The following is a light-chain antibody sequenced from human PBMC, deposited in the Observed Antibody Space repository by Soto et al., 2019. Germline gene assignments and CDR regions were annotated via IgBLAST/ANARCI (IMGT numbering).Light chain of an antibody. J-gene: IGLJ2*01. V-gene: IGLV2-23*01. CDR1: SSDVGTYNL. CDR3: CSYAGSRTLV. CDR2: EGS. Sequence: QSALTQPASVSGSPGQSITISCTGTSSDVGTYNLVSWYQQHPGKAPKLMIYEGSKRPSGVSNRLSGSKSGNTASLTISGRQAEDEADYYCCSYAGSRTLVFGGGTKLTVL.